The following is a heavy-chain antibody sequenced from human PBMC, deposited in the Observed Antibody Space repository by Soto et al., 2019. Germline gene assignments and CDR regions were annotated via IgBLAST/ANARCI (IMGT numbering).Heavy chain of an antibody. D-gene: IGHD6-19*01. CDR3: AEVEAYSSGWYYFDY. CDR2: ISYDGSNK. V-gene: IGHV3-30*18. J-gene: IGHJ4*02. Sequence: QVQLVESGGGVVQPGRSLRLSCAASGFTFSSYGMHWVRQAPGTGLERVAVISYDGSNKYYADSVKGRFTNSSDNSNTTLSLQMTSLRAEDTAVYYCAEVEAYSSGWYYFDYWGQGSLVTVSS. CDR1: GFTFSSYG.